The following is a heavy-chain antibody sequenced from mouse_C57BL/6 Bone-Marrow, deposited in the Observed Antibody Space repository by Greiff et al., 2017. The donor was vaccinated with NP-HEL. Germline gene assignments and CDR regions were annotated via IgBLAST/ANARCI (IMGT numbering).Heavy chain of an antibody. V-gene: IGHV1-39*01. CDR3: ASSFTTVPLAY. CDR1: GYSFTDYN. J-gene: IGHJ3*01. CDR2: INPNYGTT. Sequence: EVKLMESGPELVKPGASVKISCKASGYSFTDYNMNWVKQSNGKSLEWIGVINPNYGTTSYNQKFKGKATLTVDQSSSTAYMQLNSLTSEDSAVYYCASSFTTVPLAYWGQGTLVTVSA. D-gene: IGHD1-1*01.